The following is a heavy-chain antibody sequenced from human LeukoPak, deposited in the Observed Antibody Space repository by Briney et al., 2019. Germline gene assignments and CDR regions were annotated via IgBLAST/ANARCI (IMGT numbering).Heavy chain of an antibody. CDR1: GYTFTGYY. D-gene: IGHD4-17*01. V-gene: IGHV1-2*02. J-gene: IGHJ4*02. CDR3: ARETTVTTYEFDY. CDR2: INPNSGGT. Sequence: ASVKVSCKASGYTFTGYYMHWVRQAPGQGLEWMGWINPNSGGTNYAQKFQGRVTMTRDTSISTAHMELSRLRSDDTAVYYCARETTVTTYEFDYWGQGTLVAVSS.